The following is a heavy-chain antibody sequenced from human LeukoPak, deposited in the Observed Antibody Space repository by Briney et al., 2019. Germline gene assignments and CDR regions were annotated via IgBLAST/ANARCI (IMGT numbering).Heavy chain of an antibody. CDR1: GFTLSSYV. J-gene: IGHJ4*02. CDR2: ISSDGSNK. D-gene: IGHD3-3*01. Sequence: GGSLRLSCAASGFTLSSYVMHWVRQAPGKGLECVAVISSDGSNKYYADSVKGRFTVSRDNSKNTLYLQMNSLRPEDTAVYYCARDLPTVVIFGAFDSWGQGTLVTVSS. V-gene: IGHV3-30*04. CDR3: ARDLPTVVIFGAFDS.